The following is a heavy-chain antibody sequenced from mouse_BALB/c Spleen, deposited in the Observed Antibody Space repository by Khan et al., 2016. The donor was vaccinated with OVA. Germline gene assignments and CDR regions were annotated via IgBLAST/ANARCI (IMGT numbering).Heavy chain of an antibody. CDR1: GYSITSDYA. D-gene: IGHD4-1*01. J-gene: IGHJ4*01. CDR2: ISYSGST. Sequence: VQLKESGPGLVKPSQSLSLTCTVTGYSITSDYAWNWLRQFPGNKLEWMGYISYSGSTTYNPSLKSRISITRDTSKDQFFLQLKSETSEDTATYYCASELGRYYALDYWGQGTSVTVSS. CDR3: ASELGRYYALDY. V-gene: IGHV3-2*02.